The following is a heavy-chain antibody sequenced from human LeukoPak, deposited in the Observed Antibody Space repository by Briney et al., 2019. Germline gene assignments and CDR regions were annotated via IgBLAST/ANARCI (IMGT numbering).Heavy chain of an antibody. CDR2: ISAYNGNT. D-gene: IGHD3-10*01. V-gene: IGHV1-18*01. CDR1: GYTFTSYG. Sequence: ASVKVSCKASGYTFTSYGISWVRQAPGQGLEWMGWISAYNGNTNYAQKLQGRVTMTTDTSTSTAYMELRSLRSDDTAVYYCARGPVLLWFGELLPNWFDPWGQGTLVTVSS. CDR3: ARGPVLLWFGELLPNWFDP. J-gene: IGHJ5*02.